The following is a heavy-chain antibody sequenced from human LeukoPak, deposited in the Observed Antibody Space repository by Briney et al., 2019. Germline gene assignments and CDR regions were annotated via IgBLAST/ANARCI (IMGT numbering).Heavy chain of an antibody. V-gene: IGHV4-4*07. D-gene: IGHD3-22*01. CDR3: ARLKYYDSTGDSPSYYMDV. J-gene: IGHJ6*03. Sequence: SETLSLTCTVSGGPIISYYWSWIRQPAGKGLEWIGRIYGSGITDYSPSLKSRITMSLDMSKKQFSLQLSSVTAADTAGYYCARLKYYDSTGDSPSYYMDVWCKGNSVTV. CDR1: GGPIISYY. CDR2: IYGSGIT.